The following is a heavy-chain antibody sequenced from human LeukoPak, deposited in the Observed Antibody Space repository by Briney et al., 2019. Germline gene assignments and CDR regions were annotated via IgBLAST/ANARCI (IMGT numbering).Heavy chain of an antibody. J-gene: IGHJ5*02. CDR1: GFTFSSYW. D-gene: IGHD4-17*01. CDR3: VREVSGDPWHNWFDP. Sequence: PGGSLRLSCAASGFTFSSYWMHWVRQAPGKGLVWVSRINSDGSSTSYADSVKGRSTISRDNAKNTLYLQMNSLRAEDTAVYYCVREVSGDPWHNWFDPWGQGTLVTVSS. CDR2: INSDGSST. V-gene: IGHV3-74*01.